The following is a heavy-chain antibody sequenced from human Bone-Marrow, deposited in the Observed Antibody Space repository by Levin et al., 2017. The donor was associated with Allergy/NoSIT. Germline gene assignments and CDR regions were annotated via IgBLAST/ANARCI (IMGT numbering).Heavy chain of an antibody. CDR2: ISWNSGKT. V-gene: IGHV3-9*01. D-gene: IGHD1/OR15-1a*01. J-gene: IGHJ3*01. Sequence: GGSLRLSCATSKFMFDDYGMYWVRQAPGKGLEWVSGISWNSGKTHYADSVKGRFVISRDNAKNSLYLQMNSLRTEDTALYYCVKSLNTMTNHDGFDFWGQGTMVTVSA. CDR3: VKSLNTMTNHDGFDF. CDR1: KFMFDDYG.